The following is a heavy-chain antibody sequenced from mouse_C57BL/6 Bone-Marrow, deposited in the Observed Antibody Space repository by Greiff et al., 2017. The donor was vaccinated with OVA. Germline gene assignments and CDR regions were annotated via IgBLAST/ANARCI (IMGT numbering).Heavy chain of an antibody. J-gene: IGHJ1*03. V-gene: IGHV15-2*01. CDR1: DSEVFPIAY. CDR2: ILPSIGRT. Sequence: QVQLQQSGSELRSPGSSVKLSCKDFDSEVFPIAYMSWVRQKPGHGFEWIGGILPSIGRTIYGEKFEDKATLDADTLSNTAYLELNSLTSEDSAIYYCARKDPYYGSSYWYFDVWGTGTTVTVSS. CDR3: ARKDPYYGSSYWYFDV. D-gene: IGHD1-1*01.